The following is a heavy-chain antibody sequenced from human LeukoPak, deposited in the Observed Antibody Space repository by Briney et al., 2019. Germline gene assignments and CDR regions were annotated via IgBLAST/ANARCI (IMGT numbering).Heavy chain of an antibody. CDR1: GFTFSSHW. J-gene: IGHJ4*02. CDR2: IKEDGSVK. Sequence: GGSLRLSCTASGFTFSSHWMTWVRQPPGKGLEWVANIKEDGSVKYYVDSVKGRFTISRDNIKNVLYLQMNSLRADDTAVYFCARDSTWLLDCWGQGTLITVSS. V-gene: IGHV3-7*03. CDR3: ARDSTWLLDC. D-gene: IGHD6-19*01.